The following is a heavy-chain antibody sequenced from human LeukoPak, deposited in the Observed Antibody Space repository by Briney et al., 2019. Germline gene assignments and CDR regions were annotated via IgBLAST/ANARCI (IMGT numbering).Heavy chain of an antibody. V-gene: IGHV4-59*08. CDR2: IYYSGST. CDR1: GGSISSYY. CDR3: ARLGGSYLAY. J-gene: IGHJ4*02. D-gene: IGHD1-26*01. Sequence: SETLSLTCTVSGGSISSYYWSWIRQPPGKGLEWIGYIYYSGSTNYNPSLKSRVTISVDTSKNQFSLKLSSVTAADTAVYYCARLGGSYLAYWGQGTLVTVSS.